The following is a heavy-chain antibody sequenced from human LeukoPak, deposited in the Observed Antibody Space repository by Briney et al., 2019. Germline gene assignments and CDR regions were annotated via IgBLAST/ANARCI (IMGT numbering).Heavy chain of an antibody. CDR1: GFTFSSYS. Sequence: GGSLRLSCAASGFTFSSYSMNWVRQAPGKGLEWVSSISSSSSYIYYADSVKGRFTISRDNAKNSLYLQMNSLRAEDTAVYYCAKVRFDDSSGYRDYWGQGTLVTVSS. CDR2: ISSSSSYI. D-gene: IGHD3-22*01. J-gene: IGHJ4*02. V-gene: IGHV3-21*01. CDR3: AKVRFDDSSGYRDY.